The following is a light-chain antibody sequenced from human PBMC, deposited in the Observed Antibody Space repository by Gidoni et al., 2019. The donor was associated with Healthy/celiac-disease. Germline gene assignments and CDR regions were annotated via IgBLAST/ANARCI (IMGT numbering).Light chain of an antibody. CDR3: QQSYSTPFT. V-gene: IGKV1-39*01. CDR2: AAS. Sequence: DIQMTKSASSLSASVGDRVTITCRASQSISSYLNWYQQKPGKAPKLLIYAASSLQSGVPSRFSGSGSGTDFTLTISSLQPEDFATYYCQQSYSTPFTFGPXTKVDIK. CDR1: QSISSY. J-gene: IGKJ3*01.